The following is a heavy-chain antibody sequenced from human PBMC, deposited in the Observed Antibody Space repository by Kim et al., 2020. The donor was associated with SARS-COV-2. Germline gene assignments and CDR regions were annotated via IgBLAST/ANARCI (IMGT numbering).Heavy chain of an antibody. CDR2: IYPGDSDT. CDR1: GYSFTSYW. D-gene: IGHD1-7*01. Sequence: GESLKISCKGSGYSFTSYWIGWVRQMPGKGLEWMGVIYPGDSDTRYSPSFQGQVTISADKSISTAYLQWTSLEASDTAMYYCARRPGNYLVHFDYWGQGTLVTVSS. CDR3: ARRPGNYLVHFDY. V-gene: IGHV5-51*01. J-gene: IGHJ4*02.